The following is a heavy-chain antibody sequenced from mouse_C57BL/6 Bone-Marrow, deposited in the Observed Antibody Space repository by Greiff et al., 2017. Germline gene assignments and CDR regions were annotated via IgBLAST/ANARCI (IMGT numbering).Heavy chain of an antibody. CDR3: ARGGLRPYYYAMDY. V-gene: IGHV1-61*01. CDR2: IYPSDSET. D-gene: IGHD2-4*01. Sequence: VQLQQPGAELVRPGSSVKLSCKASGYTFTSYWMDWVKQRPGQGLEWIGNIYPSDSETHYNQKFKDKATLTVDKSSSTAYMQLSSLTSEDSAVYYCARGGLRPYYYAMDYWGQGTSVTVSS. J-gene: IGHJ4*01. CDR1: GYTFTSYW.